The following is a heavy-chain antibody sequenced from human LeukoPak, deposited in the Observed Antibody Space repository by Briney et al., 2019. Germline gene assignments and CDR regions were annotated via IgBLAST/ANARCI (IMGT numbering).Heavy chain of an antibody. Sequence: GRSLRLSCVGSGFSLEDFAMHWVRQVPGKGLEWVSSISWDSGSQAYTDSVKGRFIISRDNDKNSLYLQMDSLRPEDTAFYYCVKDMGFDLLKDAFHIWGQGTLVTVSS. CDR1: GFSLEDFA. CDR2: ISWDSGSQ. V-gene: IGHV3-9*01. J-gene: IGHJ3*02. CDR3: VKDMGFDLLKDAFHI. D-gene: IGHD3-9*01.